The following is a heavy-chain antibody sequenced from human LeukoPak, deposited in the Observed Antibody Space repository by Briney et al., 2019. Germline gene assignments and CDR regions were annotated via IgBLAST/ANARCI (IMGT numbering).Heavy chain of an antibody. Sequence: ASVTVSFTVSGYTLTELSMHWVRQAPGKGLEWMGGFDPEDGETIYAQKFQGRVTMTEDTSTDTAYMELSSLRSEDTAVYYCATDKGVAGTFHWYFDLWGRGTLVTVSS. D-gene: IGHD6-19*01. CDR2: FDPEDGET. V-gene: IGHV1-24*01. J-gene: IGHJ2*01. CDR1: GYTLTELS. CDR3: ATDKGVAGTFHWYFDL.